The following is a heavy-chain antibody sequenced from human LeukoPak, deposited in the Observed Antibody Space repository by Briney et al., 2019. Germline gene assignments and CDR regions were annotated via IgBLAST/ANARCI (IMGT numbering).Heavy chain of an antibody. CDR1: GFTFSSYS. D-gene: IGHD3-22*01. CDR3: AREGDSSGYYDIRGDAFDI. J-gene: IGHJ3*02. V-gene: IGHV3-21*01. CDR2: ISSSSSYI. Sequence: GGSLRLSCAASGFTFSSYSMSWVRQAPGKGLEWVSSISSSSSYIYYADSVKGRFTISRDNAKNSLYLQMNSLRAEDTAVYYCAREGDSSGYYDIRGDAFDIWGQGTMVTVSS.